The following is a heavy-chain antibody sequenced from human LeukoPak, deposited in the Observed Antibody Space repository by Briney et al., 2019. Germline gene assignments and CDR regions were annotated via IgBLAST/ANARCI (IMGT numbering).Heavy chain of an antibody. CDR1: GYTFTGYF. Sequence: ASVTVSCKASGYTFTGYFMHWVRQAPGQGLEWMGWINPNSGGTNYAQKFQGRVTMTRDTSISTAYMELSRLRSDDTAIYYCARGGKYSNGPNGQYFDYWGQGTLVTVSS. J-gene: IGHJ4*02. V-gene: IGHV1-2*02. CDR2: INPNSGGT. D-gene: IGHD6-19*01. CDR3: ARGGKYSNGPNGQYFDY.